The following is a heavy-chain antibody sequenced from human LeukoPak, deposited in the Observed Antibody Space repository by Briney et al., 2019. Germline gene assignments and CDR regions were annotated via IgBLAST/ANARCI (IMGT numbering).Heavy chain of an antibody. Sequence: GGSLRLSCAASGFKYFSNYPMRWVRQAPGKGLEWVSTISAGGDDTKYAVSVKGRFTISRDNSRDTLFLQMNSLSAEDTGVYFCARDILSGDYSGFWGQGTLVTVSS. CDR1: GFKYFSNYP. CDR3: ARDILSGDYSGF. CDR2: ISAGGDDT. V-gene: IGHV3-23*01. D-gene: IGHD3-9*01. J-gene: IGHJ4*02.